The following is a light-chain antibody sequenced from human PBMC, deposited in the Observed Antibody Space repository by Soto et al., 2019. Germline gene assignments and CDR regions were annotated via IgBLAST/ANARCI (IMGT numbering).Light chain of an antibody. Sequence: QSALTQPASVSGSPGQSITISCTGTSSDVGTYKYVSWYQQLPGKAPQLMIYEVSNRPSGVSNRFSGSKSGNTASLTISELQAEDEADYYCSSYTSRSTPVFGGGTKVTVL. V-gene: IGLV2-14*01. CDR3: SSYTSRSTPV. J-gene: IGLJ2*01. CDR2: EVS. CDR1: SSDVGTYKY.